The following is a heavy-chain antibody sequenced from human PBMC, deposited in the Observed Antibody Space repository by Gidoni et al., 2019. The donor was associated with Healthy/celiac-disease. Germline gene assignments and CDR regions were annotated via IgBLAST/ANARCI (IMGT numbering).Heavy chain of an antibody. CDR2: INHSGST. Sequence: QVQLQQWGAGLLTPSETLSRTCAVDGGSFSGYYWSWIRQPPGKGLEWIGEINHSGSTNYNPSLKRRVTISVDTSKNQFSLKLSSVTAADTAVYYCARGVGYGMDVWGQGTTVTVSS. V-gene: IGHV4-34*01. CDR1: GGSFSGYY. D-gene: IGHD1-26*01. J-gene: IGHJ6*02. CDR3: ARGVGYGMDV.